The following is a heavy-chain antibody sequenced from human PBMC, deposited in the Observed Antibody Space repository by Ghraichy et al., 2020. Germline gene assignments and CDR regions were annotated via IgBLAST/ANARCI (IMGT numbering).Heavy chain of an antibody. D-gene: IGHD6-19*01. Sequence: GGSLRLSCAASGFTFSSYSMNWVRQAPGKGLEWVSSISSSSSYIYYADSVKGRFTISRDNAKNSLYLQMNSLRAEDTAVYYCARVESSEWLAGFDPWGQGTLVTVSS. V-gene: IGHV3-21*01. CDR3: ARVESSEWLAGFDP. CDR2: ISSSSSYI. J-gene: IGHJ5*02. CDR1: GFTFSSYS.